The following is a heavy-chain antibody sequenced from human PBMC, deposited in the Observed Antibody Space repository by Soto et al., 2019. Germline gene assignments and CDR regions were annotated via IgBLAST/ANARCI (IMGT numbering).Heavy chain of an antibody. CDR1: GGSISSGGYY. CDR2: IYYSGST. V-gene: IGHV4-31*03. CDR3: ARGGYYYDSSVLRWFDP. D-gene: IGHD3-22*01. Sequence: SETLSLTCTVSGGSISSGGYYWSWIRQHPGNGLEWIGYIYYSGSTYYNPSLKSRVTISVDTSKNQFSLKLSSVTAADTAVYYCARGGYYYDSSVLRWFDPWGQGTLVTVSS. J-gene: IGHJ5*02.